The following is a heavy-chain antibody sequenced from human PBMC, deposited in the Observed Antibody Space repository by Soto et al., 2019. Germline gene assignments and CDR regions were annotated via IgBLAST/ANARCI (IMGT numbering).Heavy chain of an antibody. J-gene: IGHJ5*02. CDR2: INDDGSRT. D-gene: IGHD3-16*01. CDR3: AGGELGQWRLDP. Sequence: EVQLVESGGGLVQPGGSLRLSCAASGFTFSRYWMHWVRQAPGKGLVWVSRINDDGSRTNYADSVKGRFTISRDNAKNTLYLQMNSLSDEDTAVYYWAGGELGQWRLDPWGQGTLVTVSS. CDR1: GFTFSRYW. V-gene: IGHV3-74*01.